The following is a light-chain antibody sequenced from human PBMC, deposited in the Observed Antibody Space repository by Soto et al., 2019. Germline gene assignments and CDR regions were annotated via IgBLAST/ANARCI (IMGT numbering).Light chain of an antibody. CDR2: GAS. Sequence: IVLTQSPCTLSLSPGERATLSCRVSQSVSSSYLAWYQQKPGQAPRLLIYGASSRATGIPDRFSGSGSGTDFTLTISRLEPEDFAVYYCQQYGSSPTITFGQGTRLEI. CDR1: QSVSSSY. CDR3: QQYGSSPTIT. V-gene: IGKV3-20*01. J-gene: IGKJ5*01.